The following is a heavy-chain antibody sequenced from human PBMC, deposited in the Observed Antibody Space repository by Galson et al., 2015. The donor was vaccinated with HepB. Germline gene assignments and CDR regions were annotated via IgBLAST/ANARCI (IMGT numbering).Heavy chain of an antibody. D-gene: IGHD2-15*01. Sequence: TLSLTCTVSGGSISSGGYYWSWIRQHPGKGLEWIGYIYYSGSTYYNPSLKSRDTISVDTSKNQFSLKLSSVTAADTAVYYCAREGTYCSGGSCYGFDPWGQGTLVTVSS. CDR1: GGSISSGGYY. V-gene: IGHV4-31*03. CDR3: AREGTYCSGGSCYGFDP. CDR2: IYYSGST. J-gene: IGHJ5*02.